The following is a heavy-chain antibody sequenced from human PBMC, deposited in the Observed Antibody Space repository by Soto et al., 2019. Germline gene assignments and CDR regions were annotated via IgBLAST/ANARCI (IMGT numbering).Heavy chain of an antibody. J-gene: IGHJ4*02. V-gene: IGHV3-23*01. CDR1: GFTFSSYA. Sequence: EVQLLESGGGLVQPGGSLRLSCAASGFTFSSYAMSWVRQAPGKGLEWVSAISGSGGSTYYADSVKGRFTISRDNSKNPLYLQMNSLRAEDTAVYYCAKDLYSYGYGPRVDYWGQGTLVTVSS. CDR3: AKDLYSYGYGPRVDY. CDR2: ISGSGGST. D-gene: IGHD5-18*01.